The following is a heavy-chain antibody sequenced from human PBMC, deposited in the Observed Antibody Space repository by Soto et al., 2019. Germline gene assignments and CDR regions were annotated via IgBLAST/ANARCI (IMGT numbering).Heavy chain of an antibody. CDR1: GGSISSSSYY. CDR3: ARHERPLARVFGGYYMDV. V-gene: IGHV4-39*01. CDR2: IYYSGST. Sequence: PSETLSLTCTVSGGSISSSSYYWGWIRQPPGKGLEWIGSIYYSGSTYYNPSLKSRVTISVDTSKNQFSLKLSSVTAADTAVYYCARHERPLARVFGGYYMDVWGKGTTVTVSS. D-gene: IGHD3-10*01. J-gene: IGHJ6*03.